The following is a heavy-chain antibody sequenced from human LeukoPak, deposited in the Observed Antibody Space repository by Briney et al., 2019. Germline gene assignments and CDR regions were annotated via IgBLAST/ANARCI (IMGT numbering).Heavy chain of an antibody. CDR1: GFTLKYYG. CDR2: ISGNGTYI. CDR3: VKTVSGITFHD. D-gene: IGHD6-19*01. Sequence: GGSLRLSCAASGFTLKYYGLTWVRQAPGKGLEWVSSISGNGTYIYYAESVKGRFTISRDNAKSSLYLQMNSLRAEDSAVYYCVKTVSGITFHDWGQGTLVTVSS. J-gene: IGHJ4*02. V-gene: IGHV3-21*06.